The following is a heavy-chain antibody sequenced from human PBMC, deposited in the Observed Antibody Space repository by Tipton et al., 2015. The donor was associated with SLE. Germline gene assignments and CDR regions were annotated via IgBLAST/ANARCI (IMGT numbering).Heavy chain of an antibody. Sequence: TLSLTCTVSGGSISSGDYYWNWIRQHPEKGLEWIGYIHHSGSTDYGPSLKSRLTMSLGTSKTQFSLRLTSVTAADTAVYYCARGGVGGYDYFDYWGQGTLVTVSS. D-gene: IGHD5-12*01. J-gene: IGHJ4*02. V-gene: IGHV4-31*03. CDR2: IHHSGST. CDR1: GGSISSGDYY. CDR3: ARGGVGGYDYFDY.